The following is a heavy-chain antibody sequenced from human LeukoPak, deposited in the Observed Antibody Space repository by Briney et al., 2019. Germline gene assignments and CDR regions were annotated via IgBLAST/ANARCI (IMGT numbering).Heavy chain of an antibody. V-gene: IGHV3-23*01. D-gene: IGHD5-24*01. CDR1: GFTFDTTD. Sequence: GGSLRLSCAASGFTFDTTDMTWVRQAPGKGPEWLSCISGTGDRTYYADSVRGRFTMSRDNAKKSLYLQMNSLRAEDSAVYYCARATRNGYDYWGQGTLVTVSS. CDR3: ARATRNGYDY. CDR2: ISGTGDRT. J-gene: IGHJ4*02.